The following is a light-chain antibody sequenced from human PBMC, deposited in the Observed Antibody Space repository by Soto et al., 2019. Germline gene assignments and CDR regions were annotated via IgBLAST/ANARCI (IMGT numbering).Light chain of an antibody. V-gene: IGLV2-8*01. CDR2: EVS. CDR1: STDVGGYNY. CDR3: CSYAGNNTHYV. Sequence: QSALTQPPSASGSAGQSVTISCTGTSTDVGGYNYVSWYQQHPGKAPKLMIYEVSKRPSGVPDRFSGSKSGNTASLTVSGLQAEDEADYYCCSYAGNNTHYVFATGTKLTVL. J-gene: IGLJ1*01.